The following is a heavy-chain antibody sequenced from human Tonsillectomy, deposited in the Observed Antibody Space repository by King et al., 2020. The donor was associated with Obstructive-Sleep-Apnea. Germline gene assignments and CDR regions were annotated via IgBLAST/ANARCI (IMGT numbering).Heavy chain of an antibody. CDR2: IDWDDDK. CDR3: ARNLYGDYLPEGLDV. V-gene: IGHV2-70*15. D-gene: IGHD4-17*01. J-gene: IGHJ6*02. Sequence: VTLKESGPALVKPTQTLTLTCTFSGFSLSTTGMCVSWIRQPPGKALEWLARIDWDDDKYYNTSLKTRLTISKDTSKNQVVLTMTYMDPVDTATYYCARNLYGDYLPEGLDVWGQGTTVTVSS. CDR1: GFSLSTTGMC.